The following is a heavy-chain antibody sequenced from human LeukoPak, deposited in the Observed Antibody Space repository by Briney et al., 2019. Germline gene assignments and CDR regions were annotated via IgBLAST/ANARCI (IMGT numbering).Heavy chain of an antibody. Sequence: ASVKVSCKASGYTFTGYYMHWVRQAPGQGLEWMGWINPNSGGTNYAQKFQGRVTMTTDTSTSTAYMELRSLRSDDTAVYYCARKRGSYSFDYWGQGTLVTVSS. J-gene: IGHJ4*02. CDR2: INPNSGGT. CDR3: ARKRGSYSFDY. V-gene: IGHV1-2*02. CDR1: GYTFTGYY. D-gene: IGHD1-26*01.